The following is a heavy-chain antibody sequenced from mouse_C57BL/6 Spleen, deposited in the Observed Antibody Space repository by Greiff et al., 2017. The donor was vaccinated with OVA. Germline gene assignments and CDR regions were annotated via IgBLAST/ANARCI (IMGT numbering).Heavy chain of an antibody. Sequence: EVQLQQSGAELVRPGASVKLSCTASGFNIKDDYMPWVKQRPEQGLEWIGWIDPENGDTEYASKFQGKATITADTSSNTAYLQLSSLTSDDTAVYYCTKGYYGNSGYFDVWGTGTTVTVSS. CDR1: GFNIKDDY. V-gene: IGHV14-4*01. D-gene: IGHD2-1*01. J-gene: IGHJ1*03. CDR2: IDPENGDT. CDR3: TKGYYGNSGYFDV.